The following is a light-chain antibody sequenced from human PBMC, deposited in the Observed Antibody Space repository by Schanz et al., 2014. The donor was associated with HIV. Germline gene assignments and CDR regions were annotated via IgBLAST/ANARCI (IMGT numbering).Light chain of an antibody. CDR3: GSFATATTWV. Sequence: QSALTQPASVSGSPGQSITISCTGVSSDTDGYYSVSWYQQHPDKAPKLLIFDVINRPLGISNRFSGSQSGNTASLTISGLQAGDEADYYCGSFATATTWVFGGGTKLPS. CDR1: SSDTDGYYS. V-gene: IGLV2-14*03. J-gene: IGLJ3*02. CDR2: DVI.